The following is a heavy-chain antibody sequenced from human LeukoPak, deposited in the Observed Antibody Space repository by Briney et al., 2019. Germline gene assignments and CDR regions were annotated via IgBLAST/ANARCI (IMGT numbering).Heavy chain of an antibody. CDR1: SGSISSYH. J-gene: IGHJ5*02. Sequence: SETLSLTCTVSSGSISSYHWSWIRQPPGKGLEWIGYIYCSGSTNYNPSLKSRVTISVDTSKNQFSLKLSSVTAADTAVYYCARAAVAVAGNVDLGFDPWGQGTLLTVSS. CDR2: IYCSGST. CDR3: ARAAVAVAGNVDLGFDP. D-gene: IGHD6-19*01. V-gene: IGHV4-59*01.